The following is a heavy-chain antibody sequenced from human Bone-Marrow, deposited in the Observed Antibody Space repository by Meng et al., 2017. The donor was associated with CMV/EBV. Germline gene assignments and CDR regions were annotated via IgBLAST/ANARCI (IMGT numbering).Heavy chain of an antibody. D-gene: IGHD1-14*01. CDR1: GGSVSSTNW. Sequence: SETLSLTCVVSGGSVSSTNWWSWVRQPPGKGLEWIGEIYHSGNINYNPSLESRLTMSIDKFKDQFSLKLTSVTAADTAVYFCESSLITAYGMDVWGRGTTVTVSS. J-gene: IGHJ6*02. V-gene: IGHV4/OR15-8*02. CDR2: IYHSGNI. CDR3: ESSLITAYGMDV.